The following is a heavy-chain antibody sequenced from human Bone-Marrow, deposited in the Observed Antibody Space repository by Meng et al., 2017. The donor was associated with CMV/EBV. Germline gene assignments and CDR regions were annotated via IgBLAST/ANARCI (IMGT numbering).Heavy chain of an antibody. Sequence: SLKISCAASGFTFDDYAMHWVRQAPGKGLEWVSGISWNSGSIGYADSVKGRFTISRDNAKNSLYLQMNSLRAEDTALYYCAIEGKLEYSDYWGQGTLVTVSS. D-gene: IGHD6-6*01. CDR3: AIEGKLEYSDY. CDR2: ISWNSGSI. CDR1: GFTFDDYA. J-gene: IGHJ4*02. V-gene: IGHV3-9*01.